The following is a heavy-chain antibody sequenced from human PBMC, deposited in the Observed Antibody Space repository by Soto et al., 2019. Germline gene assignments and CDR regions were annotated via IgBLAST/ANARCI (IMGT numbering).Heavy chain of an antibody. CDR1: GGSISSYY. J-gene: IGHJ6*02. CDR3: ARACIAACGDCYPGMDV. D-gene: IGHD2-21*02. V-gene: IGHV4-59*01. CDR2: IYYSGST. Sequence: QVQLQESGPGLVKPSETLSLTCTVSGGSISSYYWSWIRQPPGKGLEWIGYIYYSGSTNYNPSLKSRVTISVDTSKNQFSLKLSSVTAADTDVYYCARACIAACGDCYPGMDVWGQGTTVTVSS.